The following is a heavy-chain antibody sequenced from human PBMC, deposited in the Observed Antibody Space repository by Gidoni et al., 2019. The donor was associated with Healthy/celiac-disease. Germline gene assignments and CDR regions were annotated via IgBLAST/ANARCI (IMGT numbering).Heavy chain of an antibody. J-gene: IGHJ5*02. V-gene: IGHV3-66*02. CDR3: ARSGDWNLERNWFDP. Sequence: EVQLVESGGGLVQPGGSLRLSCAASGFTVSSTYMSWVRQAPGKGLEWVSVIYSGGSTYYADSVKGRFTISRDNSKNTLYLQMNSLRAEDTAVYYCARSGDWNLERNWFDPWGQGTLVTVSS. D-gene: IGHD1-1*01. CDR2: IYSGGST. CDR1: GFTVSSTY.